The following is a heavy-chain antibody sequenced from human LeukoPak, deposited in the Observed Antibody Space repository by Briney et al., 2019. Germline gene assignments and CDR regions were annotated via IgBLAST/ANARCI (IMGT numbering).Heavy chain of an antibody. CDR2: ISYDGSNE. V-gene: IGHV3-30*04. CDR1: GFTFSSYA. CDR3: ARAHTMVRGVNFDY. D-gene: IGHD3-10*01. Sequence: GRSLRLSCAASGFTFSSYAMHWVRQAPGKGLEWGAVISYDGSNEYYADSVKGRFTISRDNSKNTLYLQMNSLRAEDTAVYYCARAHTMVRGVNFDYWGQGTLVTVSS. J-gene: IGHJ4*02.